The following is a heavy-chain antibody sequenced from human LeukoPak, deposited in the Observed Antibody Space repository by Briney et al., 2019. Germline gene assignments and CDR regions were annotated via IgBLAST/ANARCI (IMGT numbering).Heavy chain of an antibody. CDR1: GGSISSYY. D-gene: IGHD3-9*01. V-gene: IGHV4-4*07. J-gene: IGHJ6*03. CDR3: ARVRTDWLFNYYYMDV. CDR2: IYTSGTT. Sequence: SETLSLTCTVSGGSISSYYWSWIRQPAGKGLEWIGRIYTSGTTHYNPSLKSRVTMSVDTSKNQFSLKLSSVTAADTAVYYCARVRTDWLFNYYYMDVWGKGTTVTISS.